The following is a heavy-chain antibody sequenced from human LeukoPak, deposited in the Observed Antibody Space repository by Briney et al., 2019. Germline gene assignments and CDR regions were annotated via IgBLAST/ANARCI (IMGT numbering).Heavy chain of an antibody. CDR3: ARAIYGGPFDY. CDR1: GFTFSTYF. D-gene: IGHD4-17*01. Sequence: GGSLRLSCAASGFTFSTYFMSWVRQAPGKGLECVANIKADGSEKHYVDSVKGRFTIYRDNGENSVYLQMNSLRAEDTAVYYCARAIYGGPFDYWGQGTLVTVSS. CDR2: IKADGSEK. V-gene: IGHV3-7*01. J-gene: IGHJ4*02.